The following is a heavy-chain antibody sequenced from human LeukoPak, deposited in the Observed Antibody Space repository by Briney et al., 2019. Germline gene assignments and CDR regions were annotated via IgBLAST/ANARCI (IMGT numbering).Heavy chain of an antibody. CDR3: ARKLGQFDP. Sequence: KAGGSLRLSCAASGFTFSSYTMNWVRQAPGKGLEWFSSIDSSSSYIYYADSVKGRFTISRDNAKNPLYLQMNSLRAEDTAVYYCARKLGQFDPWGQGTLVTVSS. J-gene: IGHJ5*02. CDR2: IDSSSSYI. D-gene: IGHD4-23*01. V-gene: IGHV3-21*01. CDR1: GFTFSSYT.